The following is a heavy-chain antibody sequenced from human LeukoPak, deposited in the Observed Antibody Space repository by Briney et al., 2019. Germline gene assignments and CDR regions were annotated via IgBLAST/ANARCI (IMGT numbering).Heavy chain of an antibody. V-gene: IGHV3-30*02. J-gene: IGHJ5*02. D-gene: IGHD1-26*01. Sequence: GGSLRLSCAASGFDFNTFIMHWVRQGPGKGLEWLTFLRAGGPYGTEKFYADSVKGRFTISTDNSKNTLFLQMNSLRAEDTAVYYCAKTAIVGATRYNWFDPWGQGTLVTVSS. CDR1: GFDFNTFI. CDR2: LRAGGPYGTEK. CDR3: AKTAIVGATRYNWFDP.